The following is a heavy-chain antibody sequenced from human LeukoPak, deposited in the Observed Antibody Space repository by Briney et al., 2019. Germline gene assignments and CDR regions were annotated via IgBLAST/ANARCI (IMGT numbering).Heavy chain of an antibody. J-gene: IGHJ4*02. D-gene: IGHD3-10*01. V-gene: IGHV3-48*03. CDR2: ISSSGSTI. Sequence: PGGSLRLSCAASGFSISGFEMNWVRQAPGKGLEWVSYISSSGSTIYYADSVKGRFTISRDNAKNSLYLQMNSLRAEDTAVYYCARSGWFGELLFGDYWGQGTLVTVSS. CDR3: ARSGWFGELLFGDY. CDR1: GFSISGFE.